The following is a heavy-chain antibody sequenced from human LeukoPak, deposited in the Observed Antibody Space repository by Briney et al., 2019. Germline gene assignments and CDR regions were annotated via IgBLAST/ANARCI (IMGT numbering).Heavy chain of an antibody. CDR2: IYPGDSDI. Sequence: GESLKISCKGSGYSFTSYWIGWVRQMPGKGLEWMGIIYPGDSDITYSPSFQGQVTISADKSISTAYLQWSSLKASDSAIYYCARRDSSGLYYFDYWGQGTLVTVSS. CDR1: GYSFTSYW. CDR3: ARRDSSGLYYFDY. V-gene: IGHV5-51*01. D-gene: IGHD3-22*01. J-gene: IGHJ4*02.